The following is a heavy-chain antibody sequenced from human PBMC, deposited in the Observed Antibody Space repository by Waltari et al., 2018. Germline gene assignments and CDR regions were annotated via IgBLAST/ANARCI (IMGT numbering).Heavy chain of an antibody. Sequence: QVQLVESGGGVVQPGRSLRLSCAASGFTFRSYAMQWVRPAPGKGREWVAVISYDGSNKYSAASVKGLFTISRDNSKTTLYLQMNSLRAEDTAVYYCARVGLRSSGGGPVDYWGQGTLVTVSS. CDR3: ARVGLRSSGGGPVDY. CDR2: ISYDGSNK. J-gene: IGHJ4*02. D-gene: IGHD4-17*01. CDR1: GFTFRSYA. V-gene: IGHV3-30-3*01.